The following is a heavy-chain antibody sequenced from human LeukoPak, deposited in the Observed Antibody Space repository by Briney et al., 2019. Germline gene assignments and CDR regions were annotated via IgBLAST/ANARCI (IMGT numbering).Heavy chain of an antibody. J-gene: IGHJ6*02. CDR2: ISYDGSNK. D-gene: IGHD3-22*01. CDR3: AKDRNYYDSSGMDV. CDR1: EFTFISYG. V-gene: IGHV3-30*18. Sequence: GGSLRLSFPPSEFTFISYGMHGVGPAPGKGLKGVAVISYDGSNKYYADSVKGRFTISRDNSKNTLYLQMNSLRAEDTAVYYCAKDRNYYDSSGMDVWGQGTTVTVSS.